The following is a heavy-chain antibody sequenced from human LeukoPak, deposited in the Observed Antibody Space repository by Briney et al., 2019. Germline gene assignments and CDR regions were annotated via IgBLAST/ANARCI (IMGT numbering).Heavy chain of an antibody. CDR2: IYYSGST. CDR1: GGSISSSSYY. V-gene: IGHV4-39*07. D-gene: IGHD1-1*01. Sequence: TLETLSLTCTVSGGSISSSSYYWGWIRQPPGKGLEWIGSIYYSGSTNYNPSLKSRVTISVDTSKNQFSLKLSSVTAADTAVYYCARGRVGTTIYYFDYWGQGTLVTVSS. CDR3: ARGRVGTTIYYFDY. J-gene: IGHJ4*02.